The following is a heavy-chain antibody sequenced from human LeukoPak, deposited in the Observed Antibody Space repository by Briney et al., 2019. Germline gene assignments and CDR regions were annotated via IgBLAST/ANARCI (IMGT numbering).Heavy chain of an antibody. CDR1: GFTFSSHA. Sequence: GGSLRLSCAASGFTFSSHAMSWVRQAPGKGLEWVSGISGSGGSTYYGDSVKGRCTISRDNSKNTLYLQMSSLRAEDTAVYYCATKGPHIVIVPAATPYYFDYWGQGTLVTVFS. CDR2: ISGSGGST. J-gene: IGHJ4*02. D-gene: IGHD2-2*01. CDR3: ATKGPHIVIVPAATPYYFDY. V-gene: IGHV3-23*01.